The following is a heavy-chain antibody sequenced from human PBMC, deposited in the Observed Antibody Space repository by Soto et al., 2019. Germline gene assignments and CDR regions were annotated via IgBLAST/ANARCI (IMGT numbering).Heavy chain of an antibody. J-gene: IGHJ6*02. CDR1: GFTFSSYA. V-gene: IGHV3-23*01. CDR3: AKDLPLQWDYYGMDV. Sequence: GGSLRLSCAASGFTFSSYAMSWVRQAPGKGLEWVSAISGSGGSTYYADSVKGRFTISRDNSKNTLYLQMNSLRAEETAVYYCAKDLPLQWDYYGMDVWGQGTTVTVSS. CDR2: ISGSGGST. D-gene: IGHD4-4*01.